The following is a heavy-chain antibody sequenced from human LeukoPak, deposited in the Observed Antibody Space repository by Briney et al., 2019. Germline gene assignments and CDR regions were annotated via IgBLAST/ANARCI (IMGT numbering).Heavy chain of an antibody. CDR3: ARVDTAMVPLDDAFDI. CDR1: GYTFTSYY. CDR2: INPSGGST. J-gene: IGHJ3*02. V-gene: IGHV1-46*01. D-gene: IGHD5-18*01. Sequence: ASVNVSCKASGYTFTSYYMHWVRQAPGQGLEWMGIINPSGGSTSYAQKFQGRVTMTRDTSTSTVYMELSSLRSEDTAVYYCARVDTAMVPLDDAFDIWGQGTMVTVSS.